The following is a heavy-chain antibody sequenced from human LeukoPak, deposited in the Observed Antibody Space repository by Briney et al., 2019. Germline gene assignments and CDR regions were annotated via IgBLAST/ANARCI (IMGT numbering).Heavy chain of an antibody. CDR2: ISPDGRTT. CDR3: TRDRTTITLFEL. D-gene: IGHD1-7*01. CDR1: GFSISRCW. Sequence: GGSLRLSCAASGFSISRCWMHWVRQVPGKGLVWVSRISPDGRTTGYADSVKGRFTASRDNARNTLYLQINSLRAEDSAVYYCTRDRTTITLFELWGQGTLVTVSS. V-gene: IGHV3-74*01. J-gene: IGHJ4*02.